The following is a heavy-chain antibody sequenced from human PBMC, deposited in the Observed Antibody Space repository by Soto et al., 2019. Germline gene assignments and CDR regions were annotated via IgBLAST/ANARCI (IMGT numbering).Heavy chain of an antibody. CDR1: GGTFSSYA. D-gene: IGHD3-16*01. CDR2: IIPIFGTA. J-gene: IGHJ6*02. V-gene: IGHV1-69*01. CDR3: ARGMITTVYYYYGMDV. Sequence: QVQLVQSGAEVKKPGSSVKVSCKASGGTFSSYAISWVRQAPGQVLEWMGGIIPIFGTANYAQKFQGRVTITADESTSTGYMELSSLRSEDTAVYYCARGMITTVYYYYGMDVWGQGTTVTVSS.